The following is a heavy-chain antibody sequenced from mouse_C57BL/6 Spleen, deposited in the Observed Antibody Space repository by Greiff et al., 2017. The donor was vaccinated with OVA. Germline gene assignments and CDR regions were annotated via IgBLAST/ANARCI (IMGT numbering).Heavy chain of an antibody. CDR1: GYTFTSYW. V-gene: IGHV1-50*01. J-gene: IGHJ4*01. CDR3: AKGIVDYALDD. CDR2: IDPADGYT. Sequence: QVQLQQPGAELVKPGASVKLSCKASGYTFTSYWMQWVKQRPGQGLEWIGEIDPADGYTNYNQKFKGKATLTVDTSSSTAYLQLSSLTSEDSAVYYCAKGIVDYALDDWGQGTSGTVSS. D-gene: IGHD1-1*01.